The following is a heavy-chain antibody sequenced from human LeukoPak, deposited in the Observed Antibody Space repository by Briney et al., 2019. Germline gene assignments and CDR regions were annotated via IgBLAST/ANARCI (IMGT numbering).Heavy chain of an antibody. V-gene: IGHV6-1*01. CDR2: TYYRSKWYN. D-gene: IGHD6-6*01. CDR1: GDSVSSNSAA. Sequence: SQTLSLTCAISGDSVSSNSAAWNWIRQSPSRGLEWLGRTYYRSKWYNDYAVSVKSRITINPVTSKNQFSLQLNSVAPEDTAVYYCTRSTPPTSIAASGHFDYWGQGTLVTVSS. J-gene: IGHJ4*02. CDR3: TRSTPPTSIAASGHFDY.